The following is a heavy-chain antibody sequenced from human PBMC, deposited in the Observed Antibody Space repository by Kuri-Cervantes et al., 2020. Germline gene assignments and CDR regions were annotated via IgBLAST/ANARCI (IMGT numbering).Heavy chain of an antibody. J-gene: IGHJ4*02. Sequence: ASVKVSCKASGYTFTSCAMNWVRQAPGQGLEWMGWINTNTGNPTYAQGFTGRFVFSLDTSVSTAYLQISSLKAEDTAVYYCARRPRMYVWGSYRRQYYFDYWGQGTLVTVSS. CDR2: INTNTGNP. D-gene: IGHD3-16*02. CDR1: GYTFTSCA. V-gene: IGHV7-4-1*02. CDR3: ARRPRMYVWGSYRRQYYFDY.